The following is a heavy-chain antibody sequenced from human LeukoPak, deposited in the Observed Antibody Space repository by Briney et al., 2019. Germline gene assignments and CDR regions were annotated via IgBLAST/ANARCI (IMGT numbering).Heavy chain of an antibody. CDR2: GST. D-gene: IGHD2-8*01. J-gene: IGHJ3*02. CDR1: VVSISSYY. CDR3: VSVKLRLTLTQYDAFDI. Sequence: SETLSLTCTVCVVSISSYYWKWIRQPPGKGLEWIGGSTIYNPSLKSRVTVSVDASKNQFSLKLRSVTAADTAVYYCVSVKLRLTLTQYDAFDIWGQGTLVTVSS. V-gene: IGHV4-59*13.